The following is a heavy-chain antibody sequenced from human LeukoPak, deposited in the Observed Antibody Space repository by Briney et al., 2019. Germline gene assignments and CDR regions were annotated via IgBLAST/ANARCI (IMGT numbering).Heavy chain of an antibody. V-gene: IGHV1-2*02. D-gene: IGHD3-3*01. Sequence: ASVKVSCKASGYTFTGYYMHWVRQAPGQGLEWMGWINPNSGGTNYAQKFQGRVTMTRDTSISTAYMELSRLGSDDTAVYYCARVVSITIFGVANDLFDYWGQGTLVTVSS. CDR2: INPNSGGT. CDR3: ARVVSITIFGVANDLFDY. J-gene: IGHJ4*02. CDR1: GYTFTGYY.